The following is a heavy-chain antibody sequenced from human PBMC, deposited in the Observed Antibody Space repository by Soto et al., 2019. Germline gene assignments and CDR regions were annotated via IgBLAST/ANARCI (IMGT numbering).Heavy chain of an antibody. J-gene: IGHJ4*01. V-gene: IGHV3-48*04. CDR2: ISGGSSTI. Sequence: GGSLRLSCAASGFTLSSYSMNWVRQAPGKGLEWVSYISGGSSTIYYADSVKGRFTISRDNAKNSLYLQMNSLIAEDTAVYYCAYRTGFEHWGQGALVNVSP. CDR1: GFTLSSYS. CDR3: AYRTGFEH.